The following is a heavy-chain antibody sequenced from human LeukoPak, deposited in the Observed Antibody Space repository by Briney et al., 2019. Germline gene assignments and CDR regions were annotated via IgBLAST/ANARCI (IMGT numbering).Heavy chain of an antibody. D-gene: IGHD2-15*01. CDR2: IYPGDSDT. V-gene: IGHV5-51*01. CDR3: ARGVVAATSWFDP. J-gene: IGHJ5*02. CDR1: GYSFASSW. Sequence: PGESLKISCKGSGYSFASSWIGWVRQMPGRGLEWMGIIYPGDSDTRYSPSFQGQVTISADKSISTAYLQWSSLKASDTAMYYCARGVVAATSWFDPWGQGTLVTVSS.